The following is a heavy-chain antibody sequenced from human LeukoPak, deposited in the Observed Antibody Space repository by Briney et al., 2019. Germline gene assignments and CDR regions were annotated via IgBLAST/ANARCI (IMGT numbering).Heavy chain of an antibody. CDR2: IIPIFGTA. J-gene: IGHJ4*02. V-gene: IGHV1-69*05. D-gene: IGHD3-3*01. Sequence: SVKVSCKASGGTFTSYAISWVRQAPGQGLEWMGRIIPIFGTANYAQKFQGRVTITTDESTSTAYMELSSLRSEDTAVYYCAREVGVRYFDYWGQGTLVTVSS. CDR1: GGTFTSYA. CDR3: AREVGVRYFDY.